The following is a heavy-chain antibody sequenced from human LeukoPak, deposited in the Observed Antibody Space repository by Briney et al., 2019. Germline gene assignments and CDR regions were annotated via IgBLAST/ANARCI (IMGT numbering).Heavy chain of an antibody. V-gene: IGHV4-39*07. CDR2: IYYSGST. J-gene: IGHJ5*02. D-gene: IGHD6-13*01. CDR1: GGSTSSGTYY. CDR3: ARPSGSSWYAYWFDP. Sequence: SETLSLTCTVSGGSTSSGTYYWGWIRQPPGKGLEWIGSIYYSGSTYYNPSLKSRVTMSVDTSKNQFSLKLSSVTAADTAVYYCARPSGSSWYAYWFDPWGQGTLVTVSS.